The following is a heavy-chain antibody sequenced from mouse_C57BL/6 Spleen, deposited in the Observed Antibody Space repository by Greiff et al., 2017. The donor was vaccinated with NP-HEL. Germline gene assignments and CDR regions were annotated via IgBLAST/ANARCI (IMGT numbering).Heavy chain of an antibody. Sequence: QVQLKESGAELVKPGASVKISCKASGYAFSSYWMNWVKQRPGKGLEWIGQIYPGDGDTNYNGKFKGKATLTADKSSSTAYMQLSSLTSEDSAVYFCARWGGYYGSSYFDYWGQGTTLTVSS. CDR1: GYAFSSYW. D-gene: IGHD1-1*01. CDR2: IYPGDGDT. V-gene: IGHV1-80*01. CDR3: ARWGGYYGSSYFDY. J-gene: IGHJ2*01.